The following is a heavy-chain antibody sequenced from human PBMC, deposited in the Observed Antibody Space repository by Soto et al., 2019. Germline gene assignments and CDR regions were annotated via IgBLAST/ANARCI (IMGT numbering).Heavy chain of an antibody. Sequence: PGGSLRLSCAASGFTFSSYGMHWVRQAPGKGLEWVAVISYDGSNKYYADSVKGRFTISRDNSKNTLYLQMNSLRAEDTAVYYCAKSLRRVTAAYFDYWGQGTLVTVSS. J-gene: IGHJ4*02. CDR1: GFTFSSYG. V-gene: IGHV3-30*18. D-gene: IGHD2-21*02. CDR3: AKSLRRVTAAYFDY. CDR2: ISYDGSNK.